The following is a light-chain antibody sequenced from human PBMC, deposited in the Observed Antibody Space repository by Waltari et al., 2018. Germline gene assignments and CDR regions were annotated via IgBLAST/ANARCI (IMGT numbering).Light chain of an antibody. J-gene: IGKJ3*01. Sequence: EIVMTQSPATLSVSPGERATLSCRASQSVSSNLAWYQQKPGQAPRLLIYSTSTRATGIPPRFSGSGSGTEFTLTISSLQSEDFAVYFCLHYNNWPPEFTFDPGTTVDIK. V-gene: IGKV3-15*01. CDR3: LHYNNWPPEFT. CDR2: STS. CDR1: QSVSSN.